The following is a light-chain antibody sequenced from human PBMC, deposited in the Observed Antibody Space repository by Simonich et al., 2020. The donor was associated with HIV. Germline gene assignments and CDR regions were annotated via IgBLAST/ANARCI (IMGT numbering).Light chain of an antibody. J-gene: IGKJ5*01. CDR2: AAS. V-gene: IGKV1-39*01. CDR3: QQSYSTPRT. Sequence: DIQMTQSPSSLSASVGDRFTITCRAIQSITTYLNWYQQKPGKAPKLLIDAASSLQSGVPSMFSGSGSGTDFTLTISSLQPEDFATYYCQQSYSTPRTFGQGTRLDIK. CDR1: QSITTY.